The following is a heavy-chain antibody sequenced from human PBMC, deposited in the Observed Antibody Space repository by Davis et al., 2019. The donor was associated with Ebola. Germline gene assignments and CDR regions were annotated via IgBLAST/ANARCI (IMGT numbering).Heavy chain of an antibody. D-gene: IGHD4-17*01. V-gene: IGHV3-21*01. Sequence: GESLKISCAASGFTFSTYSMNWVRQTPGKGLEWVSSISSSSYFIYYADSLKGRFTISRDNAKNSLYLQMNSLRAEDTAVYYCARGATLTGYWYFDLWGRGTLVTVSS. CDR1: GFTFSTYS. CDR2: ISSSSYFI. J-gene: IGHJ2*01. CDR3: ARGATLTGYWYFDL.